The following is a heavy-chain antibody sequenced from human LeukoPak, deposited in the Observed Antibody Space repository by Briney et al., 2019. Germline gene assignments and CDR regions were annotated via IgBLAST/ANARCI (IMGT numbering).Heavy chain of an antibody. D-gene: IGHD3-9*01. J-gene: IGHJ4*02. CDR3: ARGQTYYDILPRFDY. CDR2: IYYSGST. CDR1: GGSISSSSYY. Sequence: PSETLSLTCTVSGGSISSSSYYWSWIRQPPGKGLEWIGYIYYSGSTNYNPSLKSRVTISVDTSKNQFSLKLSSVTAADTAVYYCARGQTYYDILPRFDYWGQGTLVTVSS. V-gene: IGHV4-61*01.